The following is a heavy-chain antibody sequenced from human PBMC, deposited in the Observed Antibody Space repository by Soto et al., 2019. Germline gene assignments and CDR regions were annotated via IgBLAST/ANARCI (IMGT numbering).Heavy chain of an antibody. CDR2: IYYSGTT. CDR1: GGSISSSSYH. D-gene: IGHD6-19*01. J-gene: IGHJ4*02. CDR3: ARSISVAMDF. Sequence: SETLSLTCTVSGGSISSSSYHWGWIRQPPGKGLEWIGSIYYSGTTYYNPSLKSRVTISVDTSKNQFSLKLSSVTAADTAVYYCARSISVAMDFWGQGSLVTVSS. V-gene: IGHV4-39*01.